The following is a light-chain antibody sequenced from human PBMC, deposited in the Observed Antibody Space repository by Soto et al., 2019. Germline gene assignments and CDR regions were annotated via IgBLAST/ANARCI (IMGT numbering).Light chain of an antibody. CDR1: QGVSSSY. Sequence: EIVLTQSPGTLSLSPGERPPLSCRASQGVSSSYLAWYQQKPGQAPXXLXYDAASRATGIPARFSGSGCGTDFTLTISSLEPEHFAFYYCQQLTDWTPQWTFGQGTKGDIK. CDR2: DAA. J-gene: IGKJ1*01. CDR3: QQLTDWTPQWT. V-gene: IGKV3-11*01.